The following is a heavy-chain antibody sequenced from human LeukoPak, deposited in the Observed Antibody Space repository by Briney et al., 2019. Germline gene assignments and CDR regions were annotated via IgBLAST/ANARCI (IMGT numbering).Heavy chain of an antibody. CDR1: GFTFSTYW. D-gene: IGHD3-3*01. CDR3: AREDRFNSFSY. Sequence: GGSLRLSCAASGFTFSTYWMSWVRQAPGKGPEWVANIKEDSSDKKYVDSVKGRFTISRDNAKNSLYLQMNSLRVEDTALYYCAREDRFNSFSYCGRGPLAPVSS. V-gene: IGHV3-7*01. J-gene: IGHJ4*02. CDR2: IKEDSSDK.